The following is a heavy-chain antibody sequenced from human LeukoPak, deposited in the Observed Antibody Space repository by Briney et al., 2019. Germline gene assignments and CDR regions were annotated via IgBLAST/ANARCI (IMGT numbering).Heavy chain of an antibody. Sequence: SETLSLTCTVSGGSISSSRYYWGWIRQPPGKRLEWIGRLYNSGSTYYNPSLESRLTISVDTSKNQFSLKLSSVTAADTAVYYCARLDGGYDNYYHAGWFDPWGQGTLVTVSS. J-gene: IGHJ5*02. CDR2: LYNSGST. CDR3: ARLDGGYDNYYHAGWFDP. D-gene: IGHD3-9*01. V-gene: IGHV4-39*07. CDR1: GGSISSSRYY.